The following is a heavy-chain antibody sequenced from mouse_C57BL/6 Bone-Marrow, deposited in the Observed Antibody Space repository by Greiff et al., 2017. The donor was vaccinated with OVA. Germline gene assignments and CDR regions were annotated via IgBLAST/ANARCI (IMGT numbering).Heavy chain of an antibody. Sequence: VQLQQSGPELVKPGASVKISCKASGYAFSSSWMNWVKQRPGKGLEWIGRIYPGDGDTNYNGKFKGKATLTADKSSSTAYMQLSSLTSEDSAVYFCARGRPPGDFDYWGQGTTLTVSS. CDR1: GYAFSSSW. V-gene: IGHV1-82*01. CDR2: IYPGDGDT. J-gene: IGHJ2*01. D-gene: IGHD3-2*02. CDR3: ARGRPPGDFDY.